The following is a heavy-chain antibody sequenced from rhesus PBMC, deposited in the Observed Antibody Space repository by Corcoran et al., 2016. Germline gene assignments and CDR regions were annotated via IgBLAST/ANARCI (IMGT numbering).Heavy chain of an antibody. CDR2: IRIGGNT. D-gene: IGHD3-3*01. V-gene: IGHV4-160*01. Sequence: QVQLQESGPGLVKPSETLSLTCAVSGYSISSNYWSWIRQPPGKGLEWIWRIRIGGNTNYNPSLKSRVTISIDTSKNQFSLKLSSVTAADTAVYYCARDAHFWTGFYDGLDSWGQGVVVTVSS. CDR3: ARDAHFWTGFYDGLDS. J-gene: IGHJ6*01. CDR1: GYSISSNY.